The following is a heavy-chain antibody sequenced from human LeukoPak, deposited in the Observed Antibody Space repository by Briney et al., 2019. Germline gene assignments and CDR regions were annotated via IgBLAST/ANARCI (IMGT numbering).Heavy chain of an antibody. V-gene: IGHV4-4*02. J-gene: IGHJ4*02. Sequence: SETLSLTCAVSGGSISSNNWWIWVRQSPEKGLEWIGEIYHDGSTNYNPSLKSRVTISMDKSKNQLSLKLNFVTAADTAVYYCARGWIQLWFFDYWGQGTLVTVSS. CDR2: IYHDGST. CDR3: ARGWIQLWFFDY. D-gene: IGHD5-18*01. CDR1: GGSISSNNW.